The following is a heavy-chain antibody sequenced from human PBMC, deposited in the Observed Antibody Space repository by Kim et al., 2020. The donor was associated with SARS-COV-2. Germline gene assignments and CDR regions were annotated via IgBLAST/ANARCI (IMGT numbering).Heavy chain of an antibody. V-gene: IGHV3-15*01. J-gene: IGHJ4*02. D-gene: IGHD2-2*01. Sequence: GGSLRLSCAASGFTFSNAWMSWVRQAPGKGLEWVGRIKSKTDGGTTDYAAPVKGRFTISRDYSKNTLYLQMNSLKTEDTAVYYCTTDSPPPRSYIVVVPAADVGDYWGQGTLVTVSS. CDR3: TTDSPPPRSYIVVVPAADVGDY. CDR1: GFTFSNAW. CDR2: IKSKTDGGTT.